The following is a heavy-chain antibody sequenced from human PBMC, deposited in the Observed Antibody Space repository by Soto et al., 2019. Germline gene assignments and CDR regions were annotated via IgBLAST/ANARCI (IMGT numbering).Heavy chain of an antibody. CDR1: GFTFSDSY. V-gene: IGHV3-11*01. CDR2: ITFSGNTV. J-gene: IGHJ6*02. Sequence: GGSLRLSCAASGFTFSDSYMSWIRQAPGKGLEWISYITFSGNTVYYADSLKGRFTISRDNAKNSLYLQMNRLRAEDTAVYYCARVSGQEKYGRAVGGQGTPATVP. D-gene: IGHD1-26*01. CDR3: ARVSGQEKYGRAV.